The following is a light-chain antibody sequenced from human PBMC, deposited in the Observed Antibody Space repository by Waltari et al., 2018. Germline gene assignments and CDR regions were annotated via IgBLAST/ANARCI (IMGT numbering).Light chain of an antibody. CDR3: CSYVGSSPS. CDR2: DGS. Sequence: QSALTQPASVSGSPGQSITISCTGTSRDVGSYNLVSWYQQHPGKAPKLMIYDGSTRPAVVSNRFLGSKSCTTASLTSSGLQAEDEAADYCCSYVGSSPSFAGGTKLTVL. CDR1: SRDVGSYNL. J-gene: IGLJ3*02. V-gene: IGLV2-23*01.